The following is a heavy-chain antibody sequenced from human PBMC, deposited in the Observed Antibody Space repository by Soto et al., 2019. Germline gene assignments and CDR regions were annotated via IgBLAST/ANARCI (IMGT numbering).Heavy chain of an antibody. CDR1: AFTLSSYS. Sequence: GGSLRLSCAASAFTLSSYSMNWVRQAPGKGLEWISHISSDGSAIYYADSVDGRFTISRDNAKNSLYLQMHSLRDEDTAVYYCARDLDYYDVGSPDAFDIWGQGTMVTVSS. D-gene: IGHD3-10*01. J-gene: IGHJ3*02. CDR3: ARDLDYYDVGSPDAFDI. CDR2: ISSDGSAI. V-gene: IGHV3-48*02.